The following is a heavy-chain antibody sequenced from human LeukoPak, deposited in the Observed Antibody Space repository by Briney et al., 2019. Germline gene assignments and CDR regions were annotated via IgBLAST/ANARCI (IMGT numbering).Heavy chain of an antibody. J-gene: IGHJ4*02. V-gene: IGHV5-10-1*01. CDR1: GYSFTNYW. CDR3: ARSSGWYRFDY. Sequence: GESLRIPCKGSGYSFTNYWISWVRQMPGKGLEWLARIDPTDSYTNYSPSFQGHVTISVDKSITTAYLQWSSLKASDTAMYYCARSSGWYRFDYWGQGTLVTVSS. D-gene: IGHD6-19*01. CDR2: IDPTDSYT.